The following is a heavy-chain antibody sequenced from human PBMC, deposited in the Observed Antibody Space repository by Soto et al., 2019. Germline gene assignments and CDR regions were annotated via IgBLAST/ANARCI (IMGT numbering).Heavy chain of an antibody. CDR3: ARRWGPGFDY. J-gene: IGHJ4*02. CDR2: IYYSGST. Sequence: QVQLQESGPGLVKPSETLSLTCTVSVGSISSYYWSWILQPPGKGLEWIGYIYYSGSTNYNPSRKSRVPISVDTSKNQFSLKLSSVTAADTAVYYCARRWGPGFDYWGQRTLVTVSS. V-gene: IGHV4-59*08. CDR1: VGSISSYY. D-gene: IGHD7-27*01.